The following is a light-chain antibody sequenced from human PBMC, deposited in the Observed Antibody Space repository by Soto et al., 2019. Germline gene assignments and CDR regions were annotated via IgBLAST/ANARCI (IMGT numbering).Light chain of an antibody. CDR3: QQLRMSPST. CDR1: QDIAIY. V-gene: IGKV1-9*01. CDR2: AAS. J-gene: IGKJ4*01. Sequence: IQLTQSPSSLSASVGDRVTITCRASQDIAIYLAWYQQKPGEAPKLLIYAASTLYGGVPSRFTGSESGTHFALTITSLQADAFATYYYQQLRMSPSTFGEGTKVEI.